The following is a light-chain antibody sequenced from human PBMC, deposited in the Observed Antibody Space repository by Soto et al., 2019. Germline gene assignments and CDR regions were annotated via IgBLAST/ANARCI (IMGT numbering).Light chain of an antibody. J-gene: IGKJ1*01. V-gene: IGKV1-5*01. CDR2: DAS. Sequence: DIHMTHSPSTLSASVVDRGTITCLASQSISSWLAWYQQKPGKGPKLLIYDASSLESGVPSRFSGSGSGTEFTLTISSLQPDDFATYYCQQYNSYQWTFGQGTKVDIK. CDR1: QSISSW. CDR3: QQYNSYQWT.